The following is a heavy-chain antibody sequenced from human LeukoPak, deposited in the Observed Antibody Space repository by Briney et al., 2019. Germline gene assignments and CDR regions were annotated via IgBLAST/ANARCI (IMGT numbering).Heavy chain of an antibody. J-gene: IGHJ4*02. Sequence: PGRSLRLSCAASEFTFSIHWMSWVRQAPGKGLEWVANIKQDGSEKYYVDSVKGRFTISRDNAKNTLYLQMNSLRAEDTAVYYCASGSYFDYWGQGTLVTVSS. CDR1: EFTFSIHW. CDR2: IKQDGSEK. V-gene: IGHV3-7*01. D-gene: IGHD1-26*01. CDR3: ASGSYFDY.